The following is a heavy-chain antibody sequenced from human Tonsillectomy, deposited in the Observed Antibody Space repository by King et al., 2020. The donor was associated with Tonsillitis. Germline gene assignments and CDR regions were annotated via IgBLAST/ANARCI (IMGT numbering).Heavy chain of an antibody. CDR2: IRGWGGST. CDR1: GFTFSTSD. J-gene: IGHJ4*02. D-gene: IGHD3-22*01. V-gene: IGHV3-23*04. Sequence: VQLVESGGGLVQPGGSLRLSCAASGFTFSTSDMSWVRQAPGKGLEWVSAIRGWGGSTYYTDSVKGRFTIPRDDSKNTLYMQMNSQRADDTAVYYCAKDRGYYDSSGYYVCWGQGALVTFAS. CDR3: AKDRGYYDSSGYYVC.